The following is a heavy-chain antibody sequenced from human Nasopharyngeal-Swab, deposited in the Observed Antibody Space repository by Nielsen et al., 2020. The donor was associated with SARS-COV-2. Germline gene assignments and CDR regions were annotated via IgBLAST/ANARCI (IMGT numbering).Heavy chain of an antibody. Sequence: GESLKISCAASGFTFNSYGMNWVRQAPGKGLQWVSYISGSTGTIYYADSVKGRFTISRDNAKNSLYLQMNSLRAEDTAVYYCAKDAGGYSSSWGQGTLVTVSS. V-gene: IGHV3-48*01. CDR2: ISGSTGTI. J-gene: IGHJ4*02. CDR3: AKDAGGYSSS. D-gene: IGHD6-13*01. CDR1: GFTFNSYG.